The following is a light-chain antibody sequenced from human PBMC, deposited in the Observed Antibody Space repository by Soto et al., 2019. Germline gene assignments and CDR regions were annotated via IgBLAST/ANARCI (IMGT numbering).Light chain of an antibody. Sequence: EIVLTQSPATLSLSPGERATLSCRASQSVSSYLAWYQQRPGQAPRLLIYDASKRATCIPAKFSGSGSGTDFTLTISTLEPEDFAVYYCQQRSNWPPTFGGGTKVEIK. CDR1: QSVSSY. CDR2: DAS. V-gene: IGKV3-11*01. J-gene: IGKJ4*01. CDR3: QQRSNWPPT.